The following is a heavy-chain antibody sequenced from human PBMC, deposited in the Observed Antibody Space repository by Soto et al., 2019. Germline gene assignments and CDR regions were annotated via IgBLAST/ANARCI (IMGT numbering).Heavy chain of an antibody. CDR1: GFPFSRYS. Sequence: PGGSLRLSCASSGFPFSRYSMNWVRQAPGKGLEWVSSISSSSSYIYYADSVKGRFTISRDNAKNSLYLQMNSLRAEDTAVYYCARDRGIVGATTYLDYWGQGT. J-gene: IGHJ4*02. CDR3: ARDRGIVGATTYLDY. V-gene: IGHV3-21*01. D-gene: IGHD1-26*01. CDR2: ISSSSSYI.